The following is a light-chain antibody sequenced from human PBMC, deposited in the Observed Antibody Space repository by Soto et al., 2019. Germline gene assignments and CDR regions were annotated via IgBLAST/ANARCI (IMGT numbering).Light chain of an antibody. CDR3: QHYARSPIT. J-gene: IGKJ5*01. CDR1: QTVDTY. V-gene: IGKV3-20*01. Sequence: VLTQSPDTLSLSPGATAILSCRASQTVDTYAAWYQLKPGQRPRLLIYGASSRALDIPDRFIGSGSGTNFTLTIHRLEPEDFAVYFCQHYARSPITFGQGTRLEIK. CDR2: GAS.